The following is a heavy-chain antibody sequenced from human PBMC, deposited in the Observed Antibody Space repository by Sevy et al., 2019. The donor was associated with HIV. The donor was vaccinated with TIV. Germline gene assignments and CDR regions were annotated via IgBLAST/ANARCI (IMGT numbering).Heavy chain of an antibody. J-gene: IGHJ6*02. CDR1: GGSMGSYY. D-gene: IGHD3-9*01. CDR2: LYDTGST. Sequence: SETLSLTCTVSGGSMGSYYWTWIRQPPGKGLEWIGYLYDTGSTNYNPSLESRVTISIDTSKNQFSLNLSYVTAADTAVDYCAREGGLVDNGMDVWGQGITVTVSS. V-gene: IGHV4-59*01. CDR3: AREGGLVDNGMDV.